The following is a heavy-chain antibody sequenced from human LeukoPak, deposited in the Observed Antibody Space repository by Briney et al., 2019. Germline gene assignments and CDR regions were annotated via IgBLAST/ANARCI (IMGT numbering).Heavy chain of an antibody. D-gene: IGHD3-22*01. CDR3: ARGYYDSSGYHWGTGWFDP. Sequence: ASVKVSCKASGYTFTSYYMHWVRQAPGQGLEWMGIINPSGGSTSYAQKFQGRVTMTRDTSTSTVHMELSSLRSEDTAVYYCARGYYDSSGYHWGTGWFDPWGQGTLVTVSS. CDR1: GYTFTSYY. CDR2: INPSGGST. J-gene: IGHJ5*02. V-gene: IGHV1-46*01.